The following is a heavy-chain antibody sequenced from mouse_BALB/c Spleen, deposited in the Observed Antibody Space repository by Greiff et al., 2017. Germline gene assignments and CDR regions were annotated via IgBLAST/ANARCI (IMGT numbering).Heavy chain of an antibody. D-gene: IGHD1-1*01. J-gene: IGHJ1*01. CDR1: GYSITSGYY. CDR2: ISYDGSN. V-gene: IGHV3-6*02. CDR3: AREDYGRGDWYFDV. Sequence: EVKLMESGPGLVKPSQSLSLTCSVTGYSITSGYYWNWIRQFPGNKLEWMGYISYDGSNNYNPSLKNRISITRDTSKSQFFLKLNSVTTEDTATYYCAREDYGRGDWYFDVWGAGTTVTVSS.